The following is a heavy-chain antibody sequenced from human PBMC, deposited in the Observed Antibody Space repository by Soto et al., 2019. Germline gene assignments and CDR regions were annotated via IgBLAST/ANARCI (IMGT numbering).Heavy chain of an antibody. CDR2: ISGSGGST. J-gene: IGHJ4*02. V-gene: IGHV3-23*01. D-gene: IGHD6-13*01. CDR3: AKDRWQLTSSDY. Sequence: PGGSLRLSCAASGFTFSSYAMSWVRQAPGKGLEWVSAISGSGGSTYYADSVKGRFTISRVNSKNTLYLQMNSLRAEDTAVYYCAKDRWQLTSSDYWGQGTLVTVSS. CDR1: GFTFSSYA.